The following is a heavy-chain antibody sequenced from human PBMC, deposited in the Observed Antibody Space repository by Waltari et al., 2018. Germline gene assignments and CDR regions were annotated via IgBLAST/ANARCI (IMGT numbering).Heavy chain of an antibody. CDR2: IRSKANSYAT. J-gene: IGHJ5*02. Sequence: EVQLVESGGGLVQPGGSLKLPCAASGFTFSGSALHWVRPASGKGLEWVGHIRSKANSYATAYAASVKGRFTISRDDSKNTAYLQMNSLKTEDTAVYYCTPLHTVTNSDPWGQGTLVTVSS. CDR1: GFTFSGSA. V-gene: IGHV3-73*02. CDR3: TPLHTVTNSDP. D-gene: IGHD4-17*01.